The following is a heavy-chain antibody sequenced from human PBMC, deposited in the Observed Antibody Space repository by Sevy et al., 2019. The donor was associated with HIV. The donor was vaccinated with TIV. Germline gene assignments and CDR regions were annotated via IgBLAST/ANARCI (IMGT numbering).Heavy chain of an antibody. Sequence: GGSLRLSCSASGFSFGEYAMSWFRQAPGKGLEWVAFIRGKAFGGTTEYAASVKGRFTISRDDSKSIAYLQMNSLKTEDTAVYFCGRVAGVVVVVAANQLDYWGQGTLVTVSS. V-gene: IGHV3-49*03. D-gene: IGHD2-15*01. CDR3: GRVAGVVVVVAANQLDY. CDR1: GFSFGEYA. CDR2: IRGKAFGGTT. J-gene: IGHJ4*02.